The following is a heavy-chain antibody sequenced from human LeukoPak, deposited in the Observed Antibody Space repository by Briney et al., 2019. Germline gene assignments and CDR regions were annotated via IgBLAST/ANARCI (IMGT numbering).Heavy chain of an antibody. J-gene: IGHJ4*02. D-gene: IGHD3-16*01. CDR1: GVSISTTSYY. Sequence: PSETLSLTCTVSGVSISTTSYYWGWIRQTPGKGLEWIGSMLYRGSTYYSPSLRSRVIISVDASKNQFFLTLSPVAAADTAGYYCARQGGWGGALSFFDSWGQGTLITVSS. CDR2: MLYRGST. V-gene: IGHV4-39*01. CDR3: ARQGGWGGALSFFDS.